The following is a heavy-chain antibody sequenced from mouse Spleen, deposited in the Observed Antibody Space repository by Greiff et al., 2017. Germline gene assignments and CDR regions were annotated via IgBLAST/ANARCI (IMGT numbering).Heavy chain of an antibody. CDR3: VWSLDY. Sequence: QVQLQQPGAELVKPGASVKLSCKASGYTFTSYWMQWVKQRPGQGLEWIGEIDPSDSYTNYNQKFKGKATLTVDTSSSTAYMQLSSLTSEDSAVYYCVWSLDYWGQGTTLTVSS. V-gene: IGHV1-50*01. CDR1: GYTFTSYW. D-gene: IGHD1-1*02. J-gene: IGHJ2*01. CDR2: IDPSDSYT.